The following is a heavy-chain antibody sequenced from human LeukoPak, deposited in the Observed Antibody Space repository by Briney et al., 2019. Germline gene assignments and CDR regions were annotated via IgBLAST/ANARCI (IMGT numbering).Heavy chain of an antibody. CDR1: GFIFSDYG. D-gene: IGHD6-13*01. Sequence: GGSLRLSCAASGFIFSDYGMHWVRQAPGKGLEWVAVIWNNGNNRYADSVRGRFTISRDDSKNTLYLQMDSLRAEDTAVYYCARAPDSSSWYYFDYWGQGTLVTVSS. CDR2: IWNNGNNR. CDR3: ARAPDSSSWYYFDY. J-gene: IGHJ4*02. V-gene: IGHV3-33*01.